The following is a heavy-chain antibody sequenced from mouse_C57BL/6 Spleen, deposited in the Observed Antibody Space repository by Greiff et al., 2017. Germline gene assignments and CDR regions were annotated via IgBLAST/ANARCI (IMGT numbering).Heavy chain of an antibody. CDR2: IWSGGST. D-gene: IGHD4-1*01. CDR3: ASNWDGYAMDY. V-gene: IGHV2-2*01. CDR1: GFSLTSYG. Sequence: VQLQQSGPGLVQPSPSLSITCTVSGFSLTSYGVHWVRQSPGKGLEWLGVIWSGGSTNNNAAFISRLSISKDNSKSKVFFKMNSLQADDKARYYCASNWDGYAMDYWGQGTSVTVSS. J-gene: IGHJ4*01.